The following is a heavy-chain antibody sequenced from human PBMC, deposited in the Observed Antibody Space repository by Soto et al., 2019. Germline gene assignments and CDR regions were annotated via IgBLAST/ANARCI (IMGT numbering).Heavy chain of an antibody. CDR2: MNAHSGGT. CDR3: AKDLTRQLAYWLDP. D-gene: IGHD6-6*01. V-gene: IGHV1-2*02. Sequence: ASVKVSCKASGFSFTGYYIHWLRQAPGQGLEWMGWMNAHSGGTEYAQKFQGRVTLTRDTSISTAYMTLSSLRSDDTAIYYCAKDLTRQLAYWLDPWGQGTQVTVSS. CDR1: GFSFTGYY. J-gene: IGHJ5*02.